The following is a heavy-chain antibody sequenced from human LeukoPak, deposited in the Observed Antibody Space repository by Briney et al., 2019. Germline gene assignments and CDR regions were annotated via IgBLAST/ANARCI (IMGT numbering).Heavy chain of an antibody. CDR1: GVIFSKDN. CDR2: FSSGDTYI. Sequence: GGSLRLSCVASGVIFSKDNMNWVRQAPGKGLEWVSSFSSGDTYIHYADSVKGRFTISRDNAKNSLYLQMNSLRAEDTAVYYCARGVNYSGSGSYFRDWFDSWGQGTLVAVSS. J-gene: IGHJ5*01. CDR3: ARGVNYSGSGSYFRDWFDS. V-gene: IGHV3-21*01. D-gene: IGHD3-10*01.